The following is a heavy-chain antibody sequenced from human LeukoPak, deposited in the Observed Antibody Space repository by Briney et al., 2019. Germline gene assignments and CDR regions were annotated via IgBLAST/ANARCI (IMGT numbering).Heavy chain of an antibody. Sequence: SETLSLTCTVSGGSISSYYWSWIRQPPGKGLEWIGYIYYSGSTNYNPSLKSRVTLSVDTSKNQFSLKLSSVTAADTAVYYCARDLDYYDSTWFDPWGQGTLVTVSS. D-gene: IGHD3-22*01. CDR3: ARDLDYYDSTWFDP. V-gene: IGHV4-59*12. J-gene: IGHJ5*02. CDR1: GGSISSYY. CDR2: IYYSGST.